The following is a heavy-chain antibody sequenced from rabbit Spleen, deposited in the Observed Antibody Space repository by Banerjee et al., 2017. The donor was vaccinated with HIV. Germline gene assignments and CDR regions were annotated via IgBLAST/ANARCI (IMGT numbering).Heavy chain of an antibody. V-gene: IGHV1S45*01. J-gene: IGHJ2*01. CDR1: GFSFSSDYW. CDR2: IDAGDSDYS. CDR3: ARGWGGDGRAFDP. Sequence: QEQLVESGGGLVQPEGSLTLTCTASGFSFSSDYWIWWVRQAPGKGLEWIAYIDAGDSDYSAYASGAKGRFTISKTSNTVTLQKTSLTVADTAAYFCARGWGGDGRAFDPWGPGTLVTVS. D-gene: IGHD2-1*01.